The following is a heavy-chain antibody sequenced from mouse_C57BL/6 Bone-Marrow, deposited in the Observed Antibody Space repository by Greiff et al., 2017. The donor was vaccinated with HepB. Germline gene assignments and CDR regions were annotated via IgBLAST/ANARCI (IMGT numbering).Heavy chain of an antibody. D-gene: IGHD2-3*01. J-gene: IGHJ4*01. Sequence: ESGPGLVKPSQSLSLTCSVTGYSITSGYYWNWIRQFPGNKLEWMGYISYDGSNNYNPSLKNRISITRDTSKNQFFLKLNSVTTEDTATYYCAREGGYYCYWGQATSVTVSS. CDR3: AREGGYYCY. V-gene: IGHV3-6*01. CDR2: ISYDGSN. CDR1: GYSITSGYY.